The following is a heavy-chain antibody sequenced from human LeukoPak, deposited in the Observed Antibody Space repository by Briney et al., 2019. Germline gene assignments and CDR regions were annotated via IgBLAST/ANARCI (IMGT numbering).Heavy chain of an antibody. CDR3: ARWGFGYYDSSALRTSYGMDV. J-gene: IGHJ6*02. V-gene: IGHV3-33*01. CDR2: IWSDGNNK. CDR1: GFTFSSYG. Sequence: GGFLRLSCAASGFTFSSYGMHWVRQAPGKGLQWVAVIWSDGNNKYYADSVKGRFTISRDNSKNTMYLEMNSLRAEDTAVYYCARWGFGYYDSSALRTSYGMDVWGQGTTVTVSS. D-gene: IGHD3-22*01.